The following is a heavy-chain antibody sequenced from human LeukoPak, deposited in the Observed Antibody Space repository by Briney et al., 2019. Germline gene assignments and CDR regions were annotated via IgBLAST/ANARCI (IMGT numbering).Heavy chain of an antibody. J-gene: IGHJ6*03. CDR3: ARDLSTTGLVPHYYYYMDV. D-gene: IGHD1-1*01. V-gene: IGHV1-18*01. CDR2: ISAYNGNT. Sequence: ASVKVSCKASGYTFTSYGISWVRQAPGQGLEWMGWISAYNGNTNYAQKFQGRVTITADESTSTAYMELSSLRSEDTAVYYCARDLSTTGLVPHYYYYMDVWGKGTTVTVSS. CDR1: GYTFTSYG.